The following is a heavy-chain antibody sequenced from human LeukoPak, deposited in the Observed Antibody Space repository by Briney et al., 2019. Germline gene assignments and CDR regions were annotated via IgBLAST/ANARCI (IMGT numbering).Heavy chain of an antibody. CDR3: ARENYDILTGYYVRYYYYYMDV. CDR1: GGTFSSYA. J-gene: IGHJ6*03. CDR2: IIPIFGTA. D-gene: IGHD3-9*01. V-gene: IGHV1-69*05. Sequence: SVKVSCKASGGTFSSYAISWVRQAPRQGLEWMGGIIPIFGTADYAQKFQGRVTITTDESTSTAYMELSSLRSEDTAVYYCARENYDILTGYYVRYYYYYMDVWGKGTTVTVSS.